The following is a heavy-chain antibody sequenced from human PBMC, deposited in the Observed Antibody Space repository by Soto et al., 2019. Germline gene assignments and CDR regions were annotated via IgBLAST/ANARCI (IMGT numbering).Heavy chain of an antibody. V-gene: IGHV5-10-1*01. CDR3: ASMVGGYCTNGVCSNSYGMDV. CDR2: IDPSDSYT. D-gene: IGHD2-8*01. Sequence: GESLQISCKGSGYSFTSYWISCVRQMPGKGLEWMGRIDPSDSYTNYSPSFQGHVTISDDKSTSTAYLQWSSLKASDTAMYYCASMVGGYCTNGVCSNSYGMDVWGQGNTVTVSS. J-gene: IGHJ6*02. CDR1: GYSFTSYW.